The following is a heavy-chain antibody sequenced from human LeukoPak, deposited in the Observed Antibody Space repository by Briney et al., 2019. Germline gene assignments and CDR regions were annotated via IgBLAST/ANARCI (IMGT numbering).Heavy chain of an antibody. D-gene: IGHD6-19*01. J-gene: IGHJ4*02. CDR2: ISSRSSYI. CDR3: ARNAVAGHFDY. CDR1: VCIFNRHR. V-gene: IGHV3-21*01. Sequence: GWALRLSCPACVCIFNRHRLKWVLHAPGPGQEPVSSISSRSSYIYYDHSVKGRFTISRDNAKNSLYLQMNSLSAEDTAVYYCARNAVAGHFDYWGQGTLVTVSS.